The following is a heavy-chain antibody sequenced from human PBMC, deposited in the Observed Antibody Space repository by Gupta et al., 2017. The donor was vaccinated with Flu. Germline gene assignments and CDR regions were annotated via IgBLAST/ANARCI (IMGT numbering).Heavy chain of an antibody. Sequence: EVQLLESGGGLVQPGGSLRLSCAASGFTFSSYAMSWVRQAPGKGLEWVSAISGSGGSTYYADSVKGRFTISRDNSKNTLYLQMNSLRAEDTAVYYCARVRALGSSSWYYFDYWGQGTLVTVSS. J-gene: IGHJ4*02. CDR1: GFTFSSYA. CDR3: ARVRALGSSSWYYFDY. CDR2: ISGSGGST. D-gene: IGHD6-6*01. V-gene: IGHV3-23*01.